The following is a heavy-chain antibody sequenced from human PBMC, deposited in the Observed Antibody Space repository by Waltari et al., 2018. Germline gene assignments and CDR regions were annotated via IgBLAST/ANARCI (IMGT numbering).Heavy chain of an antibody. CDR3: ARRTASGPYAPSHWYFDL. Sequence: QVQLQESGPGLVTPSETLSITCTVSGTSLRSYHRSWLRQPPGKGLEWLGYIYYRGSTKFNPSLKSRVTLSVDTSKNQSSLRLKSLTAADTAVYYCARRTASGPYAPSHWYFDLWGRGNLVTVSS. CDR2: IYYRGST. D-gene: IGHD2-21*02. CDR1: GTSLRSYH. J-gene: IGHJ2*01. V-gene: IGHV4-59*01.